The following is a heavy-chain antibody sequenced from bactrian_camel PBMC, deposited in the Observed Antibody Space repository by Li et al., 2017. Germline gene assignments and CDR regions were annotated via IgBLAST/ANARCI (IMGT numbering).Heavy chain of an antibody. J-gene: IGHJ4*01. CDR1: GYTYSSYC. V-gene: IGHV3S57*01. CDR3: AAGSVAGIPIVWQFSETEYEY. Sequence: GSVQAGESLTLSCSISGYTYSSYCMGWWRQSPGKTRWEREAVATIDSGALTQYADSVKGRFTISRDYAKNALNLQMDNLEPEDSGMYYCAAGSVAGIPIVWQFSETEYEYWGQGTQVTVS. CDR2: IDSGALT. D-gene: IGHD7*01.